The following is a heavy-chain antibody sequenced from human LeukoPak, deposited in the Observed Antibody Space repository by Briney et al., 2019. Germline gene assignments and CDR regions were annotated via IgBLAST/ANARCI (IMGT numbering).Heavy chain of an antibody. J-gene: IGHJ3*02. D-gene: IGHD3-22*01. CDR2: IYYSGST. CDR1: LGSISSYY. CDR3: ARDGPYYYDSSGYGAFDI. V-gene: IGHV4-59*01. Sequence: PSETLSLTCTVSLGSISSYYWSWIRQPPGKGLEWIGYIYYSGSTNYNPSLKSRVTISVETSKNQFSLKLSSVTAADTAVYYCARDGPYYYDSSGYGAFDIWGQGTMVTVSS.